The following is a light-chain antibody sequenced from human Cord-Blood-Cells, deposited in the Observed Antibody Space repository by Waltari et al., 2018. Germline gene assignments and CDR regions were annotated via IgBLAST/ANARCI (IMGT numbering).Light chain of an antibody. V-gene: IGKV1-9*01. CDR2: AAS. CDR3: QQLNSYPRT. Sequence: DIQLTQSPSFLSASVGDRVTIPCRASQGISSYLAWYQQKPGKAPKLLIYAASTLQSGVPSRFSGSGSGTEFTLTIRSLQPDDFATYYCQQLNSYPRTFGQGTKVESK. CDR1: QGISSY. J-gene: IGKJ1*01.